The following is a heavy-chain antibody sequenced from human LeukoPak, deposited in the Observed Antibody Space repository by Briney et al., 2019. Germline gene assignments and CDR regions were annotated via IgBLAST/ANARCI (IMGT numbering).Heavy chain of an antibody. V-gene: IGHV1-69*13. CDR3: ARGELELHPYYLDY. J-gene: IGHJ4*02. D-gene: IGHD1-7*01. CDR1: GGTFSSYA. CDR2: IIPIFGTA. Sequence: ASVKVSCKASGGTFSSYAISWVRQAPGQELEWMGGIIPIFGTANYAQKFQGRVTITADESTSTAYMELSSLRSEDTAVYYCARGELELHPYYLDYWGQGTLVTVSS.